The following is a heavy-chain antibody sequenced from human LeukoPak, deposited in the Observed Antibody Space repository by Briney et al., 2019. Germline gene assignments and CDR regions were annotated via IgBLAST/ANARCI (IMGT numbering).Heavy chain of an antibody. V-gene: IGHV5-51*01. CDR2: IYPHYSET. J-gene: IGHJ4*02. CDR3: ARQDLRSGWYLHY. CDR1: GYPFASHW. D-gene: IGHD6-19*01. Sequence: GASLKISCKGSGYPFASHWIAWVRQMPGKGLEWMGIIYPHYSETVYSPSFQGQVTISADKSINTAYLQWSSLKASDTAMYYCARQDLRSGWYLHYWGQGTLVTVSS.